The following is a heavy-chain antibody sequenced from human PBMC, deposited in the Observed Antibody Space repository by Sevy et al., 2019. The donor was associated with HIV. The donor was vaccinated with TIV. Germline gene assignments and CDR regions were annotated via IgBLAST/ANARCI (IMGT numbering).Heavy chain of an antibody. D-gene: IGHD3-3*01. CDR1: GYTFTNHG. CDR3: AREGTLVIMII. J-gene: IGHJ4*02. CDR2: INPHNGNT. V-gene: IGHV1-18*01. Sequence: ASVKVSCKASGYTFTNHGISWVRQAPGQGLEWMGWINPHNGNTKYAQKLQGRVTMTTDTSTNTAYMEVRSLRSDDTAVYYCAREGTLVIMIIWGQGTLVTLSS.